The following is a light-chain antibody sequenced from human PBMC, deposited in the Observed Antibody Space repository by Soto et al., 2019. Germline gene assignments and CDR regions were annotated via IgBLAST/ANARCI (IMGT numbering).Light chain of an antibody. J-gene: IGKJ5*01. CDR2: DAS. Sequence: DIQMTQSPSTLSASVGDRVTITCRASQSISSWLAWYQQKPGKAPKLLIYDASSLQSGVPSRFSGSGSGTDFTFTISSLQPEDIATYYCQQYDNLPITFGQGTHWRL. CDR1: QSISSW. CDR3: QQYDNLPIT. V-gene: IGKV1-5*01.